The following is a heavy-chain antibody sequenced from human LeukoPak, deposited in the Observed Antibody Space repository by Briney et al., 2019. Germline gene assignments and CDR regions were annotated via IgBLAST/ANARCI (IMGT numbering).Heavy chain of an antibody. CDR2: IYTSGST. Sequence: SETLSLTCTVSGGSISSYYWSWIRQPAAKGLEWIGRIYTSGSTNYNPSLKSRVTMSVDTSKNQFSLKLTSVTAADTAVYYCAREGGPYRPLDYSGQGTLVTVSS. V-gene: IGHV4-4*07. J-gene: IGHJ4*02. CDR3: AREGGPYRPLDY. CDR1: GGSISSYY.